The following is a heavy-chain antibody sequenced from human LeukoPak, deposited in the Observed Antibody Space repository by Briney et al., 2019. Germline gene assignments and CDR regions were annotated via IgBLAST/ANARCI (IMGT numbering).Heavy chain of an antibody. CDR2: ISYDGSDK. CDR3: ASLTTVAKQFDY. J-gene: IGHJ4*02. D-gene: IGHD4-23*01. CDR1: GFTFSSYA. Sequence: GGSLRLSCAASGFTFSSYAIHWVRQAPGKGLEWVAVISYDGSDKYYADSVKGRFTISRDNAKNSLYLQMNSLRAEDTAVYYCASLTTVAKQFDYWGQGTLVTVSS. V-gene: IGHV3-30-3*01.